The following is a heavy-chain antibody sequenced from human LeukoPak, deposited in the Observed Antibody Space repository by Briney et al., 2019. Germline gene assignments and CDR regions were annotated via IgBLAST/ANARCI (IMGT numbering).Heavy chain of an antibody. CDR2: IYHSGSS. V-gene: IGHV4-4*02. D-gene: IGHD3-10*01. CDR3: ATETTMVRGVMNDAFDI. J-gene: IGHJ3*02. CDR1: GFTFSTNW. Sequence: GSLRLSCAASGFTFSTNWMSWVRQSPDKGLEWIGEIYHSGSSNYNPSLKSRVTMSIDNSKHHFSLSLTSVTAADTAVYYCATETTMVRGVMNDAFDIWGQGTMVTVSS.